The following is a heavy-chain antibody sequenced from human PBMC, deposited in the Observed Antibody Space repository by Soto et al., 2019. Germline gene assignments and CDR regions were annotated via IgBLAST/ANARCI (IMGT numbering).Heavy chain of an antibody. V-gene: IGHV1-18*01. CDR3: AREPNRPGGLHSSGCCVDI. D-gene: IGHD6-19*01. Sequence: ASVKVSCKASGYTFTSYGISWVRQAPGQGLEWMGWISAYNGNTNYAQKLQGRVTMTTDTSTSTAYMELRSLRSDDTAVYYCAREPNRPGGLHSSGCCVDIWGQGTMVTVSS. J-gene: IGHJ3*02. CDR1: GYTFTSYG. CDR2: ISAYNGNT.